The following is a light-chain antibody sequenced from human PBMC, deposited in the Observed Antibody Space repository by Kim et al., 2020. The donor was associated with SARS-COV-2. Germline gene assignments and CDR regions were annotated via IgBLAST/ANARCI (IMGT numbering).Light chain of an antibody. V-gene: IGKV3-11*01. CDR3: QQCSNWPPLT. Sequence: LSPGERAPLPCRASPRVNRYLAWYQQKPGQAPRLLNYDASNRATGIPARFSGSGSGTDFTLTISSLEPEDFAVYYCQQCSNWPPLTFGGGTKLEI. CDR2: DAS. J-gene: IGKJ4*01. CDR1: PRVNRY.